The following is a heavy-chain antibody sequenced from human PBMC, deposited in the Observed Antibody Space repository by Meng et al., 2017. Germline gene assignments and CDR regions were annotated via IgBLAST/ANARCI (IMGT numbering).Heavy chain of an antibody. CDR3: ARGGYSSGWPYFDY. V-gene: IGHV3-33*01. Sequence: QGYVVESGGGVVQPGRSLRLSCAAAGLTFSSYGMHWVRQAPGKGLEWVAVIWYDGSNKYYADSVKGRFTISRDNSKNTLYLQMNSLRAEDTAVYYCARGGYSSGWPYFDYWGQGTLVTVSS. CDR1: GLTFSSYG. CDR2: IWYDGSNK. D-gene: IGHD6-19*01. J-gene: IGHJ4*02.